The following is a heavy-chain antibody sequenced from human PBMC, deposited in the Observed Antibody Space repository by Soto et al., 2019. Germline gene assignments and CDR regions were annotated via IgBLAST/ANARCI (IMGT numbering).Heavy chain of an antibody. Sequence: ASVKVSCKASGYSFRTYGMAWVRQAPGQGLEWMGWISAYNGNTNYARHLQGRVTMTADTSTSTAYMDLRSLSSDDTAVYYCARTPKRIFGVVKGYYFDYWGQGTLVTVSS. D-gene: IGHD3-3*01. CDR2: ISAYNGNT. V-gene: IGHV1-18*01. J-gene: IGHJ4*02. CDR3: ARTPKRIFGVVKGYYFDY. CDR1: GYSFRTYG.